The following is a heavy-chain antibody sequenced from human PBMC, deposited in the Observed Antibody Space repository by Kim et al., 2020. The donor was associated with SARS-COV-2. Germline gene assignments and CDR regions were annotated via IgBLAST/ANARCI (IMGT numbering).Heavy chain of an antibody. CDR2: IKQDGSEK. V-gene: IGHV3-7*03. CDR3: ARDWNVLRTYYYGSGSSYHIYAMDV. CDR1: GFTFSSYW. Sequence: GGSLRLSCAASGFTFSSYWMNWVRQAPGKGLEWVANIKQDGSEKYYVDSVKGRFTISRDNAKNSLYLQMNSLRAEDTAVYYCARDWNVLRTYYYGSGSSYHIYAMDVWGQGTTGTVSS. J-gene: IGHJ6*02. D-gene: IGHD3-10*01.